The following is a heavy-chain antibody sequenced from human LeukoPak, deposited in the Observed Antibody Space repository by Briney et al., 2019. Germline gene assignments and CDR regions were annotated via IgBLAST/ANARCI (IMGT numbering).Heavy chain of an antibody. J-gene: IGHJ4*02. D-gene: IGHD3-22*01. V-gene: IGHV3-23*01. CDR3: AKRGVVIRVILVGFHKEAYYFDS. CDR2: IGASGGGT. CDR1: GITLSNYG. Sequence: GGSLRLSCAVSGITLSNYGMSWVRQAPGKGLEWVAGIGASGGGTNYADSVKGRFTIPRDNPKNTLYLQMNSLRAEDTAVYFCAKRGVVIRVILVGFHKEAYYFDSWGQGALVTVSS.